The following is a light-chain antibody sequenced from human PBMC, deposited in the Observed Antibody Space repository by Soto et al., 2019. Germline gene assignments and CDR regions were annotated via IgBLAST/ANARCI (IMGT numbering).Light chain of an antibody. J-gene: IGKJ1*01. V-gene: IGKV3-20*01. CDR1: QSVSSNF. CDR2: GAS. Sequence: EIVLTQSPGTLSLSPGERATLSCRASQSVSSNFLAWYQQKPVQDPRLLIYGASSRATGIPDRFSGSGSGTDFTLTISRLEPEEFVVYYCQQYGRSLLRFGQGTKVQIK. CDR3: QQYGRSLLR.